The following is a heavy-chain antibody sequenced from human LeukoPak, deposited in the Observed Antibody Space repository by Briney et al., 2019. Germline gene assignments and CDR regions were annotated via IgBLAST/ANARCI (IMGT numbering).Heavy chain of an antibody. CDR1: GGSISSYY. D-gene: IGHD3-22*01. CDR2: IYYSGST. CDR3: ASGYYYDSSGYQLDY. V-gene: IGHV4-59*01. Sequence: PSETLSLTCTVSGGSISSYYWSWIRQPPGKGLEWIGYIYYSGSTNYNPSLKSRVTISVDTSKNQFSLKLSSVTAADTAVYYCASGYYYDSSGYQLDYWGQGTLVTVSS. J-gene: IGHJ4*02.